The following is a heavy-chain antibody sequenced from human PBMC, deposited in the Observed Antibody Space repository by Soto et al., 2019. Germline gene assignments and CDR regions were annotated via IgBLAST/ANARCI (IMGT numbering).Heavy chain of an antibody. J-gene: IGHJ4*02. Sequence: EVQLSESGGGLVQPGAAVGLSCGADGFTFRNYALRWVRQAPGKGLEWVSAISDTGDSTYYADSVRGRFTISRHNSNNTLYLQMVSLRAEDTAVFFCAKSPLSRNPRLTRTTWFDYWGQGALVTVSS. CDR2: ISDTGDST. D-gene: IGHD4-17*01. CDR1: GFTFRNYA. V-gene: IGHV3-23*01. CDR3: AKSPLSRNPRLTRTTWFDY.